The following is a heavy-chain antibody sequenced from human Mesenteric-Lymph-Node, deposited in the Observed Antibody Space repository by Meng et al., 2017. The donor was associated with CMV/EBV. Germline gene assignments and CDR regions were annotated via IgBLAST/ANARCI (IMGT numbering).Heavy chain of an antibody. J-gene: IGHJ4*02. CDR2: ISSSSSYI. CDR1: GFTFSSYS. Sequence: SCAASGFTFSSYSMNWVRQAPGKGLEWVSSISSSSSYIYYADSVKGRFTISRDNAKNSLYLQMNSLRAEDTAVYYCARGTVAGTQGGWGQGTLVTVSS. V-gene: IGHV3-21*01. CDR3: ARGTVAGTQGG. D-gene: IGHD6-19*01.